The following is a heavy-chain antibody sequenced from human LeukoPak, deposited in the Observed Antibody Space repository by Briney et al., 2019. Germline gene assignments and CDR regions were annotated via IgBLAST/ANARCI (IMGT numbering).Heavy chain of an antibody. V-gene: IGHV1-2*02. CDR3: ATTISDSSGYYYFDY. D-gene: IGHD3-22*01. CDR2: INPNSGGT. CDR1: GYTFTGYY. Sequence: ASVKVSCKASGYTFTGYYMHWVRQAPGQGLEWMGWINPNSGGTNYAQKFQGRVTMTRDTSISTAYMELSRLRSDDTAVYYCATTISDSSGYYYFDYWGQGTLVTVSS. J-gene: IGHJ4*02.